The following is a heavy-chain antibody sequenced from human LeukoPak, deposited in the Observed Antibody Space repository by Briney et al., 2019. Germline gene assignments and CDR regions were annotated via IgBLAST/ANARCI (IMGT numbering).Heavy chain of an antibody. CDR3: ARSASAGALDY. CDR2: MNPNSGNT. J-gene: IGHJ4*02. V-gene: IGHV1-8*02. D-gene: IGHD7-27*01. CDR1: GGTFSSYA. Sequence: VASVKVSCKASGGTFSSYAISWVRQATGQGLEWMGWMNPNSGNTGYAQKFQGRVTMTRNTSISTAYMELSSLRSEDTAVYYCARSASAGALDYWGQGTLVTVSS.